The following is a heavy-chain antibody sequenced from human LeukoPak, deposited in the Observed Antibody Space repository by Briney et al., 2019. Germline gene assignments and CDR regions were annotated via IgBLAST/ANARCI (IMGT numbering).Heavy chain of an antibody. D-gene: IGHD4-17*01. CDR1: GFTFSSYG. CDR3: AKDVYGDYFDY. V-gene: IGHV3-30*18. Sequence: DPGGSPRLSCAASGFTFSSYGMHWVRQAPGKGLEWVAVISYDGSNKYYADSVKGRFTISRDNSKNTLYLQMNSLRAEDTAVYYCAKDVYGDYFDYWGQGTLVTVSS. CDR2: ISYDGSNK. J-gene: IGHJ4*02.